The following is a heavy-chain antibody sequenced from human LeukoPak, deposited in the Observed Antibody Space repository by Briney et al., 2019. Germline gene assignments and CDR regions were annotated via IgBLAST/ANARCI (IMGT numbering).Heavy chain of an antibody. V-gene: IGHV4-39*07. Sequence: SETLSLTCTVSGGSISSSDYYWGWIRQPPGKGLEWIGSIYYSGSTYYNPSLKSRVTISVDTSKNQFSLKPYSVTAADTAVYYCAREWDEYSSSSADDYMDVWGKGTTVTVSS. CDR1: GGSISSSDYY. J-gene: IGHJ6*03. D-gene: IGHD6-6*01. CDR2: IYYSGST. CDR3: AREWDEYSSSSADDYMDV.